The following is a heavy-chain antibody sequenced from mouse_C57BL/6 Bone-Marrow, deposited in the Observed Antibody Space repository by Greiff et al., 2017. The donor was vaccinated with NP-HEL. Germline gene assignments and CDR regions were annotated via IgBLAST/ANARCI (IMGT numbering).Heavy chain of an antibody. CDR3: AHSSVLFDY. D-gene: IGHD1-2*01. J-gene: IGHJ2*01. Sequence: QVQLKESGPELVKPGASVKISCKASGYAFSSSWMNWVKQRPGKGLEWIGRIYPGDGDTNYNGKFKGKATLTADKSSSTAYMQLSSLTSEDAAVYFCAHSSVLFDYWGQGTTLTVSS. CDR1: GYAFSSSW. CDR2: IYPGDGDT. V-gene: IGHV1-82*01.